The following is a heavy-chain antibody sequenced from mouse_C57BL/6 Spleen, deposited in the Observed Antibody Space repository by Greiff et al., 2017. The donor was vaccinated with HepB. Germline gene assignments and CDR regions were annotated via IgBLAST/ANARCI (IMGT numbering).Heavy chain of an antibody. J-gene: IGHJ1*03. CDR1: GYTFTDYN. Sequence: EVQLQQSGPELVKPGASVKIPCKASGYTFTDYNMDWVKQSHGKSLEWIGDINPNNGGTIYNQKFKGKATLTVDKSSRTAYMELRSLTSEDTAVYYCARYDYYGSSYWYFDVWGTGTTVTVSS. D-gene: IGHD1-1*01. CDR3: ARYDYYGSSYWYFDV. V-gene: IGHV1-18*01. CDR2: INPNNGGT.